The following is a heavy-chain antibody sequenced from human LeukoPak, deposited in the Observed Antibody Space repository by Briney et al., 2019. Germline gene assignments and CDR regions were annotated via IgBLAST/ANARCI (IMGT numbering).Heavy chain of an antibody. J-gene: IGHJ4*02. Sequence: ASVKVSCKASGYTFTSYYMHWVRQAPGQGLEWMGIINPSGGSTSYAQKFQGRVTMTRDTSISTAYMELSRPRSDDTAVYYCAKIYGTYYPFSFDYWGQGTLVTVSS. CDR2: INPSGGST. V-gene: IGHV1-46*01. CDR1: GYTFTSYY. CDR3: AKIYGTYYPFSFDY. D-gene: IGHD1-14*01.